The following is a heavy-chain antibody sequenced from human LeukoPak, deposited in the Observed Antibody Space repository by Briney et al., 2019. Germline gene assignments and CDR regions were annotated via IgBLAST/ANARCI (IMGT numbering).Heavy chain of an antibody. CDR1: GASVSAYY. V-gene: IGHV4-4*07. Sequence: SETLSLTCTVSGASVSAYYWGWIRQPAGKGLEWIGRIYASGNTNYNPSLKSRVTISRDTSKNQFSLRLTSVTAADTAVYYCAREYGGNYHFDYWGQGTLVTVSS. CDR3: AREYGGNYHFDY. D-gene: IGHD4/OR15-4a*01. J-gene: IGHJ4*02. CDR2: IYASGNT.